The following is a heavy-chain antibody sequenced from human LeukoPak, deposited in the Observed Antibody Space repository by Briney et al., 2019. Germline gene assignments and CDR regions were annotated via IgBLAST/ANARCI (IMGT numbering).Heavy chain of an antibody. V-gene: IGHV4-61*02. CDR2: IYTSGST. Sequence: SETLSLTCTVSGGSISSGSYYWSWIRQPAGKGLEWTGRIYTSGSTNYNPSLKSRVTISVDTSKNQFSLKLSSVTAADAAVYYCARGSGSRYYYYYGMDVWGKGTTVTVSS. CDR3: ARGSGSRYYYYYGMDV. D-gene: IGHD3-10*01. CDR1: GGSISSGSYY. J-gene: IGHJ6*04.